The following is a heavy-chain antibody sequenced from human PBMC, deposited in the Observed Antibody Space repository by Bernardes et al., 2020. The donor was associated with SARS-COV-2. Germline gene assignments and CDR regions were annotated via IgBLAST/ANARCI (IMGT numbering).Heavy chain of an antibody. CDR1: GGSISSYY. D-gene: IGHD3-10*01. V-gene: IGHV4-59*01. Sequence: SETLSLTCTVSGGSISSYYWSWIRQPPGKGLEWIGYIYYSGSTNYNPSLKSRVTISVDTSKNQFSLKLSSVTAADTAVYYCARDYYYYGSGLWFDPWGQGTLVTVSS. CDR3: ARDYYYYGSGLWFDP. CDR2: IYYSGST. J-gene: IGHJ5*02.